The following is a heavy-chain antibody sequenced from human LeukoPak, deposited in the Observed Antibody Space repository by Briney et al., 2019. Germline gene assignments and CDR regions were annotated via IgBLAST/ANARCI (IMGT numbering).Heavy chain of an antibody. Sequence: GGSLRLSCAASGFTVSTNYMSWVRQAPGKGLEWVSVIYSGGSTYYADSVKGRFTISRDNSKNTLYLQMNSLRPEDTAVYYCSKDSTGGTYAFDFWGQGTLVTVSS. CDR3: SKDSTGGTYAFDF. CDR2: IYSGGST. D-gene: IGHD1-26*01. J-gene: IGHJ4*02. V-gene: IGHV3-66*01. CDR1: GFTVSTNY.